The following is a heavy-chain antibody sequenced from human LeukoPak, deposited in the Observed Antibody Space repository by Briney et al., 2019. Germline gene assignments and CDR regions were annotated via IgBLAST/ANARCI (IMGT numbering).Heavy chain of an antibody. CDR3: ARRRIVVVPAAIGKWYFDL. CDR1: GGSITSSCSY. J-gene: IGHJ2*01. D-gene: IGHD2-2*01. V-gene: IGHV4-39*07. Sequence: PSQTLSLTCPVSGGSITSSCSYWGWIRQPPGKGLEWIGTIYYSGTTNYNPSLKSRVTISVDTSKNQFSLKLSSVTAADTAVYYCARRRIVVVPAAIGKWYFDLWGRGTLVTVSS. CDR2: IYYSGTT.